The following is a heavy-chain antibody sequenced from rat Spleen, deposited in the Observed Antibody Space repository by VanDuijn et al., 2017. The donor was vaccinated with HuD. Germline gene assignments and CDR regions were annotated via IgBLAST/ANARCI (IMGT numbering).Heavy chain of an antibody. Sequence: QVQLKESGPGLVQPSQTLSLTCTVSGFSLTSNGVSWVRQPSGKGPEWMGRMWYDGDTAYSSVFKTRLSISRDTSKNQVFLKMNSLQTDDTGTYYCIRDAEYNKYGDWFAYWGQGTLVTVSS. D-gene: IGHD1-10*01. CDR1: GFSLTSNG. CDR3: IRDAEYNKYGDWFAY. V-gene: IGHV2-63*01. J-gene: IGHJ3*01. CDR2: MWYDGDT.